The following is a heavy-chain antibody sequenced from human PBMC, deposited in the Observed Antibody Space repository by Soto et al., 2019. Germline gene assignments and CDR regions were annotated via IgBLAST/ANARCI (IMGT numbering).Heavy chain of an antibody. V-gene: IGHV1-8*01. Sequence: QVQLVQSGAEVKKPGASVKVSCKASGYTFTSNDINWVRQAPGQGPEWMGWMNPDNGKTGFAQKFQGRITMTRNTSLSTAYMELRSLRSTDTAVYFCARPLCSSTRCGPYFFDSWGQGRLVTVSS. CDR1: GYTFTSND. CDR2: MNPDNGKT. J-gene: IGHJ4*02. D-gene: IGHD2-2*01. CDR3: ARPLCSSTRCGPYFFDS.